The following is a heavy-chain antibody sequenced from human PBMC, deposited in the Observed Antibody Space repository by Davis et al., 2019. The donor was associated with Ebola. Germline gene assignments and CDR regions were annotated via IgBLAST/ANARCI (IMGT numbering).Heavy chain of an antibody. V-gene: IGHV1-69*13. D-gene: IGHD7-27*01. Sequence: SVKVSCKASGGTFSSYAISWVRQAPGQGLEWMGGIIPIFGTANYAQKFQGRVTITADESTSTAYMELSSLRSEDTAVYYCAKERSWGLPHHYYYYYGMDVWGQGTTVTVSS. J-gene: IGHJ6*02. CDR3: AKERSWGLPHHYYYYYGMDV. CDR2: IIPIFGTA. CDR1: GGTFSSYA.